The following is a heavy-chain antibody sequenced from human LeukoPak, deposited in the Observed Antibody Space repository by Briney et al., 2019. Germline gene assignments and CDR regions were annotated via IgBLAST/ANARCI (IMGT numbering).Heavy chain of an antibody. CDR2: IFHSGST. CDR3: ARAPNGYGDY. D-gene: IGHD5-12*01. J-gene: IGHJ4*02. Sequence: PSETLSLTCAVSGDSISSGYSWVWIRQPPGKGLEWIGTIFHSGSTYYNPSLKSRVTISLDTSKNQFSLKLSSVIAADTAVYYCARAPNGYGDYWGQGTLVTISS. V-gene: IGHV4-38-2*01. CDR1: GDSISSGYS.